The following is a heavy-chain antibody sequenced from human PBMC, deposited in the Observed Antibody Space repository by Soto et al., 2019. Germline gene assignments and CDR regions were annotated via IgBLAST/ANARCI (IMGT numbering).Heavy chain of an antibody. D-gene: IGHD1-1*01. CDR2: INPDGRTT. V-gene: IGHV3-74*01. Sequence: EVQLVESGGGLVLPGGSLRLSCAASGFTFSTYWMHWVRQAPGEGLVWVSRINPDGRTTSYADSVKGRFTISRDNAENTLYLQMNSLRTEDTAVYYCERVSTGESWFDPWGQGTLVTVSS. CDR1: GFTFSTYW. J-gene: IGHJ5*02. CDR3: ERVSTGESWFDP.